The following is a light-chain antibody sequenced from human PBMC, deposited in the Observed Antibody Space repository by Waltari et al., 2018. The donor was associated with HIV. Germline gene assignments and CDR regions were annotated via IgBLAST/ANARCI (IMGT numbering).Light chain of an antibody. CDR2: QDT. Sequence: SYELTQTPPVSLPPGQTAKIMCSADALPKTYVYWYQQKAGQAPVMIIFQDTKRPSDIPARVSAYRAGTTATLTISGVQAEDEADYFCQSAHNSDVIFGGGTKLTVL. V-gene: IGLV3-25*03. J-gene: IGLJ2*01. CDR3: QSAHNSDVI. CDR1: ALPKTY.